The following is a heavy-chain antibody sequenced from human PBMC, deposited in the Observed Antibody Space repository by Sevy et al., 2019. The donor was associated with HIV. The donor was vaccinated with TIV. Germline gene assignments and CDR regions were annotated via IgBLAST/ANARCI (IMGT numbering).Heavy chain of an antibody. CDR1: GFTFSSYG. CDR3: ARTMVTNYYYGMDV. CDR2: ISYDGSNK. V-gene: IGHV3-30*03. J-gene: IGHJ6*02. Sequence: QLGGSLRLSCAASGFTFSSYGMHWVRQAPGKGLEWVAVISYDGSNKYYADSVKGRFTISRDNSKNTLYLQMNSLRAEDTAVYYCARTMVTNYYYGMDVWGQGTTVTVSS. D-gene: IGHD5-18*01.